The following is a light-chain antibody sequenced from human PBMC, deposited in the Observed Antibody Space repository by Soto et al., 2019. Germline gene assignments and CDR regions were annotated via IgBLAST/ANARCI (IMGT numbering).Light chain of an antibody. J-gene: IGKJ4*01. CDR1: QSINIY. Sequence: IQLTQSPSSLSASVGDRVTITCRASQSINIYLSWYQQKPGKAPKLLINVASTLQGGVPSRFSGSGSGTEFTLAISSLQPEDSATYYCQQSFSTPPTFGGGTKVDIK. CDR2: VAS. CDR3: QQSFSTPPT. V-gene: IGKV1-39*01.